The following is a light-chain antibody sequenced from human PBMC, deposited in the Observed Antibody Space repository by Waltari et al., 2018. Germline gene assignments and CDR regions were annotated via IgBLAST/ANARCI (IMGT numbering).Light chain of an antibody. CDR3: QQYYTAPYT. Sequence: DIVMTQSPDSLTVFLGERATSNCKSTHSILYSTNNKNHLAWYQQKPGQPHNLLIYWASTRETGVPERFSGSGSGTDFTLTISSLQAEDVAVYYCQQYYTAPYTFGQGTKLEIK. J-gene: IGKJ2*01. CDR2: WAS. CDR1: HSILYSTNNKNH. V-gene: IGKV4-1*01.